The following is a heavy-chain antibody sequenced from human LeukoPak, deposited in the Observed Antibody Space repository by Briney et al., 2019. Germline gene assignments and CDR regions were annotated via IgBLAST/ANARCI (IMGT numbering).Heavy chain of an antibody. Sequence: GGSLRLSCAASGFTVSSNYMSWVRQAPGKGLEWVANIKQDGSEKYYVDSVKGRFTISRDNAKNSLYLQMNSLRAEDTAVYYCARESSKSYGSGSYYPKYWGQGTLVTVSS. V-gene: IGHV3-7*01. CDR2: IKQDGSEK. CDR3: ARESSKSYGSGSYYPKY. D-gene: IGHD3-10*01. CDR1: GFTVSSNY. J-gene: IGHJ4*02.